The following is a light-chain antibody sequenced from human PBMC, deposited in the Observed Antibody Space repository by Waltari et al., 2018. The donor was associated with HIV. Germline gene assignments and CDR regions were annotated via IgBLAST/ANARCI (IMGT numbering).Light chain of an antibody. CDR1: WSALVSFAL. V-gene: IGLV2-23*02. CDR3: CSYAGSGTFVV. Sequence: QSALTQPASVSASPGQSITLSRSGTWSALVSFALVSLYQHFPGKAPKRILYDVNERPSGVSPRYSGSKSGNTASLVISGLQSEDEADYYCCSYAGSGTFVVFGGGTRLTV. CDR2: DVN. J-gene: IGLJ3*02.